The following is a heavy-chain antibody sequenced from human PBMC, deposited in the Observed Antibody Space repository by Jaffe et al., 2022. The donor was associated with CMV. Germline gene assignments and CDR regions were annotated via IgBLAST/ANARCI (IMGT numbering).Heavy chain of an antibody. Sequence: EVQLVESGGGLVKPGGSLRLSCAASGFIFTTYNMNWVRQAPGKGLEWVSSISRTSHYINYADSVKGRFTISRDNAKNSLYLQMNSLRAEDTGVYYCAGRYCSGGNCFYYFDYWGQGTLVIVSS. CDR3: AGRYCSGGNCFYYFDY. CDR2: ISRTSHYI. V-gene: IGHV3-21*01. J-gene: IGHJ4*02. D-gene: IGHD2-15*01. CDR1: GFIFTTYN.